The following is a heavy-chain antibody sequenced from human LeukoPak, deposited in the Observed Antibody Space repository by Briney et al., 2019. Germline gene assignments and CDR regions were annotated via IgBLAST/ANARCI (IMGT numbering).Heavy chain of an antibody. CDR2: IYYSGST. V-gene: IGHV4-39*07. Sequence: SETLSLTCTVSGDSITTSSYYWGWIRQPPGKGLEWIGSIYYSGSTYYNPSLKSRVTISVDTSKNQFSLKLSSVTAADTAVYYCARVWESAFGNWFDPWGQGTLVTVSS. CDR3: ARVWESAFGNWFDP. J-gene: IGHJ5*02. CDR1: GDSITTSSYY. D-gene: IGHD1-26*01.